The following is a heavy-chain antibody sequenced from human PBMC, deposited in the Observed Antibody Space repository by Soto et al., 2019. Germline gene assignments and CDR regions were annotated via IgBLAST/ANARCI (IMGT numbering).Heavy chain of an antibody. D-gene: IGHD2-21*01. J-gene: IGHJ6*03. Sequence: QVQLVQSGAEVKKPGSSVKVSCEASGGSFISYTFTWVRQAPGQGLEWMGRIISIQGRANYALKLQDRVTITADRSTKTVYMELRSLRPGDTAVYYCAKSLLFVDHAYMDVWGKGTTVTVSS. V-gene: IGHV1-69*02. CDR2: IISIQGRA. CDR3: AKSLLFVDHAYMDV. CDR1: GGSFISYT.